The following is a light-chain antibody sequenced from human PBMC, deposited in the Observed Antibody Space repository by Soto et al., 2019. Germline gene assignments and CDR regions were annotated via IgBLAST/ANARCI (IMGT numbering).Light chain of an antibody. CDR3: QQSHSSLVT. CDR2: AAS. Sequence: DIQMTQSPSSLSASVGDRVTITCRASQSNGTFLNWYQQKSGMAPKLLVYAASTLQSEVPLRFSGSGSGTDFTLTISNLQPEDSATYYCQQSHSSLVTFGRGTNVEIK. J-gene: IGKJ4*01. CDR1: QSNGTF. V-gene: IGKV1-39*01.